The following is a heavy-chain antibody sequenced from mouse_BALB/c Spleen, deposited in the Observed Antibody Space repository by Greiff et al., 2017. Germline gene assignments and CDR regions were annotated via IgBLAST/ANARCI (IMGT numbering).Heavy chain of an antibody. J-gene: IGHJ4*01. D-gene: IGHD1-1*01. V-gene: IGHV1-87*01. CDR2: IYPGDGDT. CDR1: GYTFTSYW. CDR3: ARYYGSFYAMDY. Sequence: QVQLQQSGAELARPGASVKLSCKASGYTFTSYWMQWVKQRPGQGLEWIGAIYPGDGDTRYTQKFKGKATLTADKSSSTAYMQLSSLASEDSAVYYCARYYGSFYAMDYWGQGTSVTVSS.